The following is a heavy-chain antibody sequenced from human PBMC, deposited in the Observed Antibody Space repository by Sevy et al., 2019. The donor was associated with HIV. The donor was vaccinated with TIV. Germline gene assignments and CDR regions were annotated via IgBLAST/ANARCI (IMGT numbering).Heavy chain of an antibody. Sequence: GGSLRLSCAASGFTFNTYWMSWVRQAPGKGLEWVANVKQDGSEKYYVDSVKGRFTISRDNAKNSLYLQMNSLRDEDTAVYYCARDTKGPYGTYATWGRGTLVTVSS. D-gene: IGHD2-8*01. CDR1: GFTFNTYW. V-gene: IGHV3-7*03. J-gene: IGHJ5*02. CDR3: ARDTKGPYGTYAT. CDR2: VKQDGSEK.